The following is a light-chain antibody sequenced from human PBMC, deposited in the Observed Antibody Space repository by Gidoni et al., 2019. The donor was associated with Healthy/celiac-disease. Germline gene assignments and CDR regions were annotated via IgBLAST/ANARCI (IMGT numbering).Light chain of an antibody. CDR3: QQYNNRPPWT. J-gene: IGKJ1*01. V-gene: IGKV3-15*01. CDR2: GAA. Sequence: EIVMTQSAATLSVSPEERATPSCSARRTVSSNFAWYQQKPGPAPRLLIYGAATRAAGVPARFIGSGSGTEFTLTISSLLSEDFAGFYCQQYNNRPPWTFGQGTKVEIK. CDR1: RTVSSN.